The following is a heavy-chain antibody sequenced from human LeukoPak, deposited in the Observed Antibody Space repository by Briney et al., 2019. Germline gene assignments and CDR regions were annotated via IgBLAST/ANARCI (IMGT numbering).Heavy chain of an antibody. J-gene: IGHJ4*02. CDR3: AKDRGGDDILTVVDY. CDR2: ISGSGGST. Sequence: GGSLRLSCAASGFTFSSYAMSWVRQAPGKGLEWVSAISGSGGSTYYADSVEGRFTISRDNSKNTLYLQMNSLRAEDTAVYYCAKDRGGDDILTVVDYWGQGTLVTVSS. D-gene: IGHD3-9*01. V-gene: IGHV3-23*01. CDR1: GFTFSSYA.